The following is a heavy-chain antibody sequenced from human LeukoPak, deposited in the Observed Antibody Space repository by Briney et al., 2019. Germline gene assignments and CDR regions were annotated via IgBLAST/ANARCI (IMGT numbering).Heavy chain of an antibody. J-gene: IGHJ1*01. CDR1: GYTFTSYY. D-gene: IGHD2-15*01. CDR2: INPSGGST. Sequence: ASVKVSCKASGYTFTSYYMHWVRQAPGQGLEWMGLINPSGGSTSYAQKFQGRVTMTRDTSTSTVYMELSGLRSEDTAVYYCARDQLYCSGGSCYSSGSNFQHWGQGTLVTVSS. CDR3: ARDQLYCSGGSCYSSGSNFQH. V-gene: IGHV1-46*01.